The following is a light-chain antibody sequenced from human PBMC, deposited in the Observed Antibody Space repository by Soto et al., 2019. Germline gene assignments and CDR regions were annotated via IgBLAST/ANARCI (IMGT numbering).Light chain of an antibody. J-gene: IGKJ4*01. CDR1: QSISSSS. Sequence: ENVLTQSPGTLSLSPGERATLSCRASQSISSSSLAWYQLKPGQPPRLLMYGASNRATGIPDRFSGSGSGTDFTLTISRLEPEDFAVYYCQQYSGSPPLTFGGGTKVEIK. CDR2: GAS. V-gene: IGKV3-20*01. CDR3: QQYSGSPPLT.